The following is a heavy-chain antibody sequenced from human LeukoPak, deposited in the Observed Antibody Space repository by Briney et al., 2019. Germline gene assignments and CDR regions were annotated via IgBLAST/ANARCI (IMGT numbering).Heavy chain of an antibody. V-gene: IGHV4-59*12. CDR2: IYYGGST. CDR3: ARDAPGIAAAGVY. CDR1: GGSISSYH. D-gene: IGHD6-13*01. Sequence: SETLSLTCTVSGGSISSYHWSWIRQPPGKGLEWIGYIYYGGSTNYNPSLKSRVTISVDTSKNQFSLKLSSVTAADTAVYYCARDAPGIAAAGVYWGQGTLVTVSS. J-gene: IGHJ4*02.